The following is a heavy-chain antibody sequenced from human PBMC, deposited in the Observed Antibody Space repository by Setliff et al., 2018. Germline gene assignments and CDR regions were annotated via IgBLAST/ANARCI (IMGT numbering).Heavy chain of an antibody. J-gene: IGHJ4*02. D-gene: IGHD6-13*01. CDR2: IKSKTDGGTT. Sequence: PGGSLRLSCAASGFTFSNAWMSWVRQAPGKGLEWVGRIKSKTDGGTTDYAAPVKGRFTISRDDSKNTLSLQMNSLKTEDTAVYYCTTAPLAAASTCWGQGTLVTVSS. V-gene: IGHV3-15*01. CDR1: GFTFSNAW. CDR3: TTAPLAAASTC.